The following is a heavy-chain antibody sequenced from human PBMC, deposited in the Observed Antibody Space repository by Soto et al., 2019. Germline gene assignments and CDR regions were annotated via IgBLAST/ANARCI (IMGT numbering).Heavy chain of an antibody. CDR3: VRDFRGAVAGSEFDH. V-gene: IGHV3-74*01. Sequence: EVQLAESGGGLVLTGGSLRLSCAASGFSFVSYWMHWVRQVLGEGLAWVSRINGNADNSDYADSVKGRFTISRDNAMNRLYLQMDSLRADDTGVYYCVRDFRGAVAGSEFDHWGQGTLVTVSS. D-gene: IGHD6-19*01. CDR2: INGNADNS. J-gene: IGHJ4*02. CDR1: GFSFVSYW.